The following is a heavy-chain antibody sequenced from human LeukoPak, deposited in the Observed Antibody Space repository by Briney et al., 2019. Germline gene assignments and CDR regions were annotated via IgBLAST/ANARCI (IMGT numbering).Heavy chain of an antibody. CDR1: GGSIRSSYYY. CDR2: IYDSGST. V-gene: IGHV4-39*01. J-gene: IGHJ4*02. Sequence: SETLSLTCTVSGGSIRSSYYYWGWIRQPPGKGLEWIGSIYDSGSTYYNPSLKSRVTISVDTSKNQFSLKLNSVTAADTAVYYCARSLGMFDYWGQGTLVTVSS. CDR3: ARSLGMFDY.